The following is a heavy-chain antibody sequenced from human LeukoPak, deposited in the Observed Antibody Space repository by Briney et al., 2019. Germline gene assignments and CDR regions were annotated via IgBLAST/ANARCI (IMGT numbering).Heavy chain of an antibody. J-gene: IGHJ6*04. V-gene: IGHV1-2*02. Sequence: ASVKVSCKASGYTFTGYYMHWVRQAPGQGLEWMGWINPNSGGTNYAQKFQGRVTMTRDTSISTAYMELSRLRAEDTAVYYCAKHQNYGPGYCYYGMDVWGKGTTVTVSS. CDR3: AKHQNYGPGYCYYGMDV. CDR1: GYTFTGYY. D-gene: IGHD1-7*01. CDR2: INPNSGGT.